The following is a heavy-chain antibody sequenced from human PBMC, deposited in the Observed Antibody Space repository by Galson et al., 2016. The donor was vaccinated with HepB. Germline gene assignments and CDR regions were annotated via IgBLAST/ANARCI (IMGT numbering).Heavy chain of an antibody. CDR1: GFTLTNYG. CDR2: ISYDGSAE. CDR3: AKDLWTNKWTNYFDY. Sequence: SLRLSCAASGFTLTNYGMHWVRQAPGKGLEWVAMISYDGSAEYYADSVKGRFTISRDTSENTMYLQMSSLRTEDTAVYYCAKDLWTNKWTNYFDYWGQGTLVTVSS. D-gene: IGHD3/OR15-3a*01. V-gene: IGHV3-30*18. J-gene: IGHJ4*02.